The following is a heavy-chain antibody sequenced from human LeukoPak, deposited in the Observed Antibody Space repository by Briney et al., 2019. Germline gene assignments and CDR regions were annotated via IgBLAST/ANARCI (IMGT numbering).Heavy chain of an antibody. D-gene: IGHD6-19*01. Sequence: PGGSLRLSCAASGFTFDDYAMHWVRQAPGKGLEWVSLISGDGGSTYYADPVKGRFTISRDNSKNSLYPQTNSLRTEDTALYYCAKDIGDSSGWYYFDYWGQGTLVTVSS. CDR1: GFTFDDYA. J-gene: IGHJ4*02. V-gene: IGHV3-43*02. CDR3: AKDIGDSSGWYYFDY. CDR2: ISGDGGST.